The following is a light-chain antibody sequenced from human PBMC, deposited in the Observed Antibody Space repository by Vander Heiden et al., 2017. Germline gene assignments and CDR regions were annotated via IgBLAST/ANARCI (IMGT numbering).Light chain of an antibody. CDR1: SSDVGGYDY. V-gene: IGLV2-11*01. J-gene: IGLJ3*02. CDR2: DVN. CDR3: CSYAGTHIL. Sequence: QSALTQPRSVSGSPGQSVTISCTGTSSDVGGYDYVSWYQQHPDKAPQLIIYDVNMRPSGVPDRFSGSKSGNTASLTISGLQAEDEADYHCCSYAGTHILFGGGTRLTVL.